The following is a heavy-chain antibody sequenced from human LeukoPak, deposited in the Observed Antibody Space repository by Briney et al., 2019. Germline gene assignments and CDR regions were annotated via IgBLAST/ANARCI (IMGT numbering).Heavy chain of an antibody. CDR3: AKEGLELEFDC. D-gene: IGHD3-3*01. J-gene: IGHJ4*02. Sequence: GGSLRLSCAASGFTFNTYAMSWVRQAPGKGLEWVSTISGSGASTYVADSVKGRFTVSRDNSENTLFLQMNSLTGEGTAVYYCAKEGLELEFDCWGQGTLVTVSS. CDR2: ISGSGAST. CDR1: GFTFNTYA. V-gene: IGHV3-23*01.